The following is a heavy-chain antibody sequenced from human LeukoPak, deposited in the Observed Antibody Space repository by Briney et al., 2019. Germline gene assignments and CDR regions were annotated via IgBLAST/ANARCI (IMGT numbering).Heavy chain of an antibody. CDR1: GFTFSSYS. CDR2: ISSSSSYI. V-gene: IGHV3-21*01. D-gene: IGHD2-2*02. Sequence: GGSLRLSCAASGFTFSSYSMNWVRQAPGKGLEWVSSISSSSSYIYYADSVEGRFTISRDNAKNSLYLQMNSLRAEDTAVYFCARDETYCSSTSCYIAYWGQGTLVTVSS. CDR3: ARDETYCSSTSCYIAY. J-gene: IGHJ4*02.